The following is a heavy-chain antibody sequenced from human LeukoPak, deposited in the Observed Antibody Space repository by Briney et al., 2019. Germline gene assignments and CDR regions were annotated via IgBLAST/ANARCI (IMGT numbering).Heavy chain of an antibody. D-gene: IGHD6-19*01. CDR1: GYIFISYW. Sequence: GESLKISCQASGYIFISYWIGWVRQMPGKGLEWMGIIYPGDSNTRYSPSFQGQVTLSADKSISTAYLHWTSLKASDTAMYYCARSRVAGRRDFDYWGQGTLVTVSS. CDR3: ARSRVAGRRDFDY. CDR2: IYPGDSNT. V-gene: IGHV5-51*01. J-gene: IGHJ4*02.